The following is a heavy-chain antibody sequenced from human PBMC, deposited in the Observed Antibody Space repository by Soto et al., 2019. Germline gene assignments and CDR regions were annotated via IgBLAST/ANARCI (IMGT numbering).Heavy chain of an antibody. CDR3: ARDRFYRGYSSSWTPKPPPDTYYYSGMDV. J-gene: IGHJ6*02. CDR1: GYTFTGYY. Sequence: ASVKVSCKASGYTFTGYYMHWVRQAPGQGLEWMGWMNPNAGGTNFAQKVQGWVTMTRDTSISTAYMELSRLRSDDTAVYYCARDRFYRGYSSSWTPKPPPDTYYYSGMDVWGQGTRVTVSS. D-gene: IGHD6-13*01. CDR2: MNPNAGGT. V-gene: IGHV1-2*04.